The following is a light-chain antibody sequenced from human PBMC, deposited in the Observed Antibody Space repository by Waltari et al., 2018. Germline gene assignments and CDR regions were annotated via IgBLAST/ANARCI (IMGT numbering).Light chain of an antibody. J-gene: IGLJ1*01. CDR3: WSYAGRYTYV. CDR1: DSDVGGFLF. Sequence: QSALTQLRSVSGSPGQSVPISCTGTDSDVGGFLFFPGCQQHPGKAPKLMIYDVTQRPSGVPDRFSGSKSGNAASLTISGLQAEDEADYYCWSYAGRYTYVVGTGTKVTVL. CDR2: DVT. V-gene: IGLV2-11*01.